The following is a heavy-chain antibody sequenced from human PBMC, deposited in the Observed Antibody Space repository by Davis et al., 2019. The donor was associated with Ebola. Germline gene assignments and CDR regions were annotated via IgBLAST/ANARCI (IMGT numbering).Heavy chain of an antibody. D-gene: IGHD5-18*01. Sequence: GESLKISCAASGFTFTHYTINWVRQAPGKGLEWVSYTSCCNGRTYYADSVKGRFTSSRDSATNSVHLQMDSLGADDTAVYYCTRDSAVVFFDYWSQGTLVTVSS. J-gene: IGHJ4*02. CDR3: TRDSAVVFFDY. CDR1: GFTFTHYT. CDR2: TSCCNGRT. V-gene: IGHV3-21*04.